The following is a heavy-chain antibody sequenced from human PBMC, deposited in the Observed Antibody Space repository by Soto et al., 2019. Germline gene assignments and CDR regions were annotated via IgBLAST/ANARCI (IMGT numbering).Heavy chain of an antibody. Sequence: PGGSLRLSCAASGFSLIDYCIHWVRQVPVKVLLLFSLISVYGRDTTYADSVKGLFTISRYNANNTLYLQIYSLRSEYTACYYLVKGPEQRLIAFWGHRSLVTV. CDR3: VKGPEQRLIAF. D-gene: IGHD6-25*01. CDR1: GFSLIDYC. CDR2: ISVYGRDT. J-gene: IGHJ4*01. V-gene: IGHV3-74*03.